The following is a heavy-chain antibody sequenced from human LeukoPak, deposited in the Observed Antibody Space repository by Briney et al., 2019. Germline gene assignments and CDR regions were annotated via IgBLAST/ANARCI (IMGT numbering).Heavy chain of an antibody. Sequence: ETLSLTCAVYGGSFSGYYWSWIRQPPGKGLEWVSSISGSGGSTYYADSVKGRFTISRDNSKNTLYLQMNSLRAEDTAVYYCAKAGGRGYYFDYWGQGTLVTVSS. CDR1: GGSFSGYY. CDR3: AKAGGRGYYFDY. D-gene: IGHD3-10*01. CDR2: ISGSGGST. V-gene: IGHV3-23*01. J-gene: IGHJ4*02.